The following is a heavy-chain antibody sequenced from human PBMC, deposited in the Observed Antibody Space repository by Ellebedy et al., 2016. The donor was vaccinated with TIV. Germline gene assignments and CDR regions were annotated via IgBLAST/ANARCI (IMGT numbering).Heavy chain of an antibody. CDR3: ASRFYGSGSYYGSPWFDP. J-gene: IGHJ5*02. D-gene: IGHD3-10*01. CDR1: GFTFSSYA. Sequence: GSLRLSXAASGFTFSSYAMSWIRQPPGKGLEWIGEINHSGSTNYNPSLKSRVTISVDTSKNQFSLKLSSVTAADTAVYYCASRFYGSGSYYGSPWFDPWGQGTLVTVSS. V-gene: IGHV4-34*01. CDR2: INHSGST.